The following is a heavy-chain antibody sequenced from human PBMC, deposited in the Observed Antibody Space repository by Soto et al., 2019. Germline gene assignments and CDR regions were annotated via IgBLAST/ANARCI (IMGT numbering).Heavy chain of an antibody. CDR2: IYYSGST. Sequence: PSETLSLTCTVSGGSISSSSYYWGWIRQPPGKGLEWIGGIYYSGSTNYNPSLKSRVTISVDTSKNQFSLKLNSVTAADTAVYYCATSYYDFWSGLKYYFDYWGRGTLVTVSS. CDR3: ATSYYDFWSGLKYYFDY. CDR1: GGSISSSSYY. V-gene: IGHV4-39*07. J-gene: IGHJ4*02. D-gene: IGHD3-3*01.